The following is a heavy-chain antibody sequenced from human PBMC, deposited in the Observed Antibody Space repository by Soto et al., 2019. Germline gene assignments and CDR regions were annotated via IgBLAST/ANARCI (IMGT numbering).Heavy chain of an antibody. V-gene: IGHV1-69*13. D-gene: IGHD6-6*01. CDR1: GGTFSSYA. J-gene: IGHJ6*02. Sequence: SVKVSCKASGGTFSSYAISWVRQAPGQGLEWMGGIIPIFGTANYAQKFQGRVTITADESTSTAYMELSSLRSEDTAVYYCARRIAARPDYYGMDVWGQGTTVTVSS. CDR3: ARRIAARPDYYGMDV. CDR2: IIPIFGTA.